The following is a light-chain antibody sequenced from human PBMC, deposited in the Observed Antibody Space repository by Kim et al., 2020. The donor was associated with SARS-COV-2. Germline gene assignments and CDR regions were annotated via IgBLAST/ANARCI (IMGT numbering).Light chain of an antibody. J-gene: IGLJ3*02. CDR3: LLYSGGAWV. V-gene: IGLV7-43*01. CDR1: TGAVSSGYY. Sequence: PGVKVTRTCAPSTGAVSSGYYANGFQQKPGQAPTSLIYTTRNKHSWTPLRSSGSLLGGKAALTLSGVQPEDEAEYYCLLYSGGAWVFGGGTQLTVL. CDR2: TTR.